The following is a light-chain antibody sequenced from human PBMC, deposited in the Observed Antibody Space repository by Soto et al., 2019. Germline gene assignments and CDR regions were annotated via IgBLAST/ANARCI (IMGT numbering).Light chain of an antibody. J-gene: IGKJ2*01. CDR1: QSVSSN. Sequence: EIVMTQSPATLSVSPGERATVSCRASQSVSSNLAWYQQKPGQAPRLLIYGASTRATGIPARFSGRGSGTDFTSPIGSLQSEDFAVYYCQPYNNWRRTFGQGTKLEIK. V-gene: IGKV3-15*01. CDR3: QPYNNWRRT. CDR2: GAS.